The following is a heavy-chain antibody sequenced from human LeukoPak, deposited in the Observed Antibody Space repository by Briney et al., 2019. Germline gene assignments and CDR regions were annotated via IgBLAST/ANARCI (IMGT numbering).Heavy chain of an antibody. J-gene: IGHJ5*02. V-gene: IGHV3-11*01. D-gene: IGHD3-10*01. Sequence: GGSLRLSCAASGFTFSDYYMSWIRQAPGKGLEWVSYRFIISRDNAKNSLYLQMNSLRAEDTAVYYCARASRWFGELLFDPWGQGTLVTVSS. CDR3: ARASRWFGELLFDP. CDR1: GFTFSDYY.